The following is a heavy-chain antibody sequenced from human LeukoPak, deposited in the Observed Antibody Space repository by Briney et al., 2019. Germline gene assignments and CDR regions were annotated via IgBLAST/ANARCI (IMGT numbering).Heavy chain of an antibody. D-gene: IGHD3-22*01. CDR1: GFTFSRFW. J-gene: IGHJ5*02. CDR2: IGQDGSQQ. CDR3: ARDGSGESSGGSTQYNWFDP. V-gene: IGHV3-7*01. Sequence: PGGSLRLSCAASGFTFSRFWMNWVRLAPGKGLEWVANIGQDGSQQHYVDSVEGRFTISRDNAKNSLYLQMNSLRVEDTAVYYCARDGSGESSGGSTQYNWFDPWGQGTLVTVSS.